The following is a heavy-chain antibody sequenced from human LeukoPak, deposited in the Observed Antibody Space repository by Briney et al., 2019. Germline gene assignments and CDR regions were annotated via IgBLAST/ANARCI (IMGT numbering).Heavy chain of an antibody. D-gene: IGHD3-22*01. CDR2: IYYSGST. CDR1: GVSISSYY. J-gene: IGHJ4*02. CDR3: AKRVDSSGYYYLPYFDY. Sequence: SETLSLTCSVSGVSISSYYWSWIRQPPGKGLEWIGYIYYSGSTNYNPSLKSRVTISLDTSRNQSSLKLRSVTAADTAVYYCAKRVDSSGYYYLPYFDYWGQGTLVTVSS. V-gene: IGHV4-59*01.